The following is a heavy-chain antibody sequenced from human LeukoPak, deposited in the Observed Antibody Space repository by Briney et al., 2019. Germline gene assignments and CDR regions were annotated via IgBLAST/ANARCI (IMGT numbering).Heavy chain of an antibody. J-gene: IGHJ4*02. CDR3: MSDLDN. CDR2: IKTKGEGGTV. Sequence: PGGSLRLSCATSGFTFSNAWMTWVRQAQGKGLEWVGRIKTKGEGGTVDYAAPVKGRFTISRDDSKNTLYLQMSSLKTEDTAIYYCMSDLDNWGQGTLVTVSS. V-gene: IGHV3-15*01. CDR1: GFTFSNAW.